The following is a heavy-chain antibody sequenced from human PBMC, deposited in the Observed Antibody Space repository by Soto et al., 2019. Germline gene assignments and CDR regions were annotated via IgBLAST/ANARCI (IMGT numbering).Heavy chain of an antibody. Sequence: QVQLVESGGGVVKPGRSLRLSCAASGFTFSSYGMHWVRQAPGKGLEWVAVIWYDGSNKYYADSVKGRFTISRDNSKNTLYLQMNSLRAEDTAVYYCARGYEVLRIAAAAGDVLDYWGQGTLVTVSS. CDR2: IWYDGSNK. CDR3: ARGYEVLRIAAAAGDVLDY. CDR1: GFTFSSYG. J-gene: IGHJ4*02. V-gene: IGHV3-33*01. D-gene: IGHD6-13*01.